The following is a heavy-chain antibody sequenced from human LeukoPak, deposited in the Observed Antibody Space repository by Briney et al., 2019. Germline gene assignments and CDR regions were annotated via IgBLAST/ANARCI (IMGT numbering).Heavy chain of an antibody. D-gene: IGHD3-16*01. CDR2: ISSSSSTI. CDR3: ARPFGEHAFDI. CDR1: GFTFSSYS. V-gene: IGHV3-48*01. J-gene: IGHJ3*02. Sequence: PGGSLRLSCAASGFTFSSYSMNWVRQAPGKGLEWVSYISSSSSTIYYADSVKGRFTISRDNAKNSLYLQMNSLRAEDTAVYYCARPFGEHAFDIWGQGTMVTVPS.